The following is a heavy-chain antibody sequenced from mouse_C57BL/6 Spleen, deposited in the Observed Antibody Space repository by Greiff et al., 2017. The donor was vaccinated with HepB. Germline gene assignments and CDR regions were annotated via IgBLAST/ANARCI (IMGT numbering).Heavy chain of an antibody. Sequence: QVQLQQSGAELVKPGASVKLSCKASGYTFTEYTIHWVKQRSGQGLEWIGWFYPGSGSIKYNEKFKDKATLTADKSSSTVYMELSRLTSEDSAVYFCARHEVEALGYDYDRDAMDYWGQGTSVTVSS. CDR1: GYTFTEYT. J-gene: IGHJ4*01. V-gene: IGHV1-62-2*01. D-gene: IGHD2-4*01. CDR2: FYPGSGSI. CDR3: ARHEVEALGYDYDRDAMDY.